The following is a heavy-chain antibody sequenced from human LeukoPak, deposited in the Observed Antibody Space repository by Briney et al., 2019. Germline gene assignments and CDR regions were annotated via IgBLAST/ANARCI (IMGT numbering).Heavy chain of an antibody. CDR3: ARIRASDILTGYSYYYYMDV. CDR1: GFTVSSNY. CDR2: IYSGGST. J-gene: IGHJ6*03. V-gene: IGHV3-53*01. D-gene: IGHD3-9*01. Sequence: PGGSLRLSCAAPGFTVSSNYMSWVRQAPGKGLEWVSVIYSGGSTYYADSVKGRFTISRDNSKNTLYLQMNSLRAEDTAVYYCARIRASDILTGYSYYYYMDVWGKGTTVTVSS.